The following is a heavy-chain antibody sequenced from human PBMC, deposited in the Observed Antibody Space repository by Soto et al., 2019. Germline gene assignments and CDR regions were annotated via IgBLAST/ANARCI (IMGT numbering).Heavy chain of an antibody. J-gene: IGHJ6*02. CDR1: GFTFSEYG. CDR2: TSYDGRHT. V-gene: IGHV3-30*18. Sequence: GGSLRLSCAASGFTFSEYGIHWVRQAPGKGLEWVAITSYDGRHTSYVDTVKGRFTISRDNSGNTAFLEMNRLRVEDTAVYYCAKTRNSVINYNYYDNMDVWGQGTTVTVSS. D-gene: IGHD3-10*01. CDR3: AKTRNSVINYNYYDNMDV.